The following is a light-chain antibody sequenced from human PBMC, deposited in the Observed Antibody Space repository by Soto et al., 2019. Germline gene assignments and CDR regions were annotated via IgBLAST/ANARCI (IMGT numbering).Light chain of an antibody. Sequence: EIVLTPSPGTLSLSPVDRATLSCRASQSVSSSYLAWYQQKPGQAPRLLIYGASTRATGIPDRFSGDGSVTHFTLTISRLEAEDFVMYYCQQYGSSPITFGQGTRLEIK. CDR2: GAS. CDR1: QSVSSSY. CDR3: QQYGSSPIT. V-gene: IGKV3-20*01. J-gene: IGKJ5*01.